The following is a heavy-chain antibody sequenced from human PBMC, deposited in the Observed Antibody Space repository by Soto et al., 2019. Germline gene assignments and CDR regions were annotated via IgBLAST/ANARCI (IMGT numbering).Heavy chain of an antibody. Sequence: HPGGSLRLSCAASGFTFSTYAMNWVRQAPGKGLEWVSGISGSGDSTYYADSVKGRFTISRHNSKNTLYLQMNSLRAEDTAVYYCARDRVIAVARYGMDVWGQGTTVTVSS. CDR3: ARDRVIAVARYGMDV. CDR2: ISGSGDST. CDR1: GFTFSTYA. J-gene: IGHJ6*02. V-gene: IGHV3-23*01. D-gene: IGHD6-19*01.